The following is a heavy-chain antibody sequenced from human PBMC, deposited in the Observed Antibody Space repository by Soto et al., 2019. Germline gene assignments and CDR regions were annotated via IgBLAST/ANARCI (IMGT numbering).Heavy chain of an antibody. CDR1: GFTFSSLG. J-gene: IGHJ4*02. CDR2: ISYDGSEK. Sequence: QVQLVESGGGVVQPGRSLRLSCAASGFTFSSLGMHWVRQAPGKGLEWVAVISYDGSEKYYADSVKGRFTISRDNSKNTLPLQMNSLRAEDTAVYYCVKERTGTWDFDYWGQGTLVTVSS. D-gene: IGHD1-26*01. V-gene: IGHV3-30*18. CDR3: VKERTGTWDFDY.